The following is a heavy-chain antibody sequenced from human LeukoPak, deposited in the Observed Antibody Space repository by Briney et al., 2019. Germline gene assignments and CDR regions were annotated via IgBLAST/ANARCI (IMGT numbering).Heavy chain of an antibody. CDR1: GGPLSGYY. D-gene: IGHD2-2*01. J-gene: IGHJ6*03. CDR2: IYTSGST. V-gene: IGHV4-59*10. Sequence: SETPSLTCVVYGGPLSGYYWSWIRQPPGKGLEWIGRIYTSGSTNYNPSLKSRVTISVDTSKNQFSLKLSSVTAADTAVYYCARVIYEPAAISLYYYYYYMDVWGKGTTVTVSS. CDR3: ARVIYEPAAISLYYYYYYMDV.